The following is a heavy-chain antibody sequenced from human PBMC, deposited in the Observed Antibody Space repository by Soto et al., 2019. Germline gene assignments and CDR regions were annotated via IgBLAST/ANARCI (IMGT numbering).Heavy chain of an antibody. CDR1: GFTFEDYA. D-gene: IGHD1-7*01. CDR3: AKDRRELVSSFFGMDV. J-gene: IGHJ6*02. V-gene: IGHV3-9*01. CDR2: ITWNSGTV. Sequence: PGGSLRLSCAASGFTFEDYAMHWVRQAPGKGLEWVAGITWNSGTVGYADSVKGRFTISRDNAKNSLYLQVNSLRGEDTALYYCAKDRRELVSSFFGMDVWGQGPTVTVYS.